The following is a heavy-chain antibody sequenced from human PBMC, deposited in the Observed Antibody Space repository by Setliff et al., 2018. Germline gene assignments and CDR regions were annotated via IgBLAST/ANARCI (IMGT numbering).Heavy chain of an antibody. CDR3: ARGRNIAARLLDS. CDR2: VFVDGST. CDR1: GDSISTYY. Sequence: SETLSLTCTVSGDSISTYYWSWIRRPAGKGLEWIGRVFVDGSTNYNPSLKSRVTMSVDTSKNQFSLKLTSMTAADTAVYYCARGRNIAARLLDSWGQGTLVTVSS. J-gene: IGHJ4*02. D-gene: IGHD6-6*01. V-gene: IGHV4-4*07.